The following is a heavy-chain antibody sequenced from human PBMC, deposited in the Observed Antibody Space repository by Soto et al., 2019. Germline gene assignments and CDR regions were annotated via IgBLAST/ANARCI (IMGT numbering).Heavy chain of an antibody. V-gene: IGHV3-48*02. CDR3: ARDGWPYDFWSGYYLAY. Sequence: GGSLRLSCAASGFTFSSYSMNWVRQAPGKGLEWVSYISSSSSTIYYADSVKGRFTISRDNAKNSLYLQMNSLRDEDTAVYYCARDGWPYDFWSGYYLAYWGQGTLVTVSA. D-gene: IGHD3-3*01. CDR2: ISSSSSTI. J-gene: IGHJ4*02. CDR1: GFTFSSYS.